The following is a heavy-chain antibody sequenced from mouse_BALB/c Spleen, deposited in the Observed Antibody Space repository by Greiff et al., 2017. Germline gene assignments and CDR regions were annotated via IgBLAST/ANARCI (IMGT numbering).Heavy chain of an antibody. CDR1: GFNIKDTY. V-gene: IGHV14-3*02. Sequence: EVNVVESGAELVKPGASVKLSCTASGFNIKDTYMHWVKQRPEQGLEWIGRIDPANGNTKYDPKFQGKATITADTSSNTAYLQLSSLTSEDTAVYYCASLGRKYFDVWGAGTTVTVSS. CDR3: ASLGRKYFDV. D-gene: IGHD4-1*01. J-gene: IGHJ1*01. CDR2: IDPANGNT.